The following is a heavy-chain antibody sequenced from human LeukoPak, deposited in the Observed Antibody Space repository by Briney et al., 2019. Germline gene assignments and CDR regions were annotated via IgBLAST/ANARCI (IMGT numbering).Heavy chain of an antibody. D-gene: IGHD7-27*01. J-gene: IGHJ5*02. CDR1: GGSISSNDYY. Sequence: SETLSLTCTVSGGSISSNDYYWSWIRQHPGKGLEWIGYIYYSGTTYYNSSLKSRVTISVDTSKNQFFLKLSSVTAADTAVYYCVRGLNWGSNWFDPWGQGTLVTVSS. V-gene: IGHV4-31*03. CDR3: VRGLNWGSNWFDP. CDR2: IYYSGTT.